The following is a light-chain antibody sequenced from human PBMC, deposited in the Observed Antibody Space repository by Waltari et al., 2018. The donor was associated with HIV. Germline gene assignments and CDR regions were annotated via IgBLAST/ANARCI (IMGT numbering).Light chain of an antibody. Sequence: SAPTQPRPVSGPPGQSNTNSCPGTSRDVGGYNCGFRHQQRPGGIPKLIIYRVNERPSGVPARFSGSKSGNTASLTVSGLQPEDEADYYCSSFAGASTYVFGTGTAVTVL. CDR2: RVN. CDR3: SSFAGASTYV. CDR1: SRDVGGYNC. J-gene: IGLJ1*01. V-gene: IGLV2-11*01.